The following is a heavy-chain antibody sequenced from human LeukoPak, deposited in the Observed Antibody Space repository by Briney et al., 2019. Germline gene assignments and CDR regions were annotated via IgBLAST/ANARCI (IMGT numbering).Heavy chain of an antibody. D-gene: IGHD2-2*01. CDR3: ARHLLVVPAAIYFDY. Sequence: SQTLSLTCTVSGGSISSGDYYWSWIRQPPGKGLEWIGYIYYSGSTYYNPSLKSRVTISVDTSKNQFSLKLSSVTAADTAVYYCARHLLVVPAAIYFDYWGQGTLVTVSS. J-gene: IGHJ4*02. CDR2: IYYSGST. CDR1: GGSISSGDYY. V-gene: IGHV4-30-4*08.